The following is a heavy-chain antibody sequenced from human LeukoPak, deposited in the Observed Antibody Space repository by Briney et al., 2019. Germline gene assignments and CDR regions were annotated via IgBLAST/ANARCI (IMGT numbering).Heavy chain of an antibody. CDR3: AKDYGDGSGSYYYFEY. CDR2: ISYDGSNK. V-gene: IGHV3-30*18. D-gene: IGHD3-10*01. Sequence: PGRSLRLSCAASGFTFCTYGMHWVRQAPGKGLEWVAVISYDGSNKYYADSVKGRFTVSRDNSKNTLYLQMNSLRVEDTAVYYCAKDYGDGSGSYYYFEYWGQGTLVTVSS. CDR1: GFTFCTYG. J-gene: IGHJ4*02.